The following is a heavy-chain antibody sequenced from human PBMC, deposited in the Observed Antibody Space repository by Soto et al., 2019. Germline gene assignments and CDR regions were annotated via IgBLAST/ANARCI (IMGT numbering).Heavy chain of an antibody. D-gene: IGHD2-21*02. Sequence: VASVKVSCKASGYTFTNYYIHWVRQAPGQGLGWMGWINPNSGGTKYAQKFQGRVTMTRDTSISTAYMDLTRLRSDDTAVYYCARQLAYCGGDCYTEPIDYWGQGTLVTVSS. CDR1: GYTFTNYY. J-gene: IGHJ4*02. V-gene: IGHV1-2*02. CDR2: INPNSGGT. CDR3: ARQLAYCGGDCYTEPIDY.